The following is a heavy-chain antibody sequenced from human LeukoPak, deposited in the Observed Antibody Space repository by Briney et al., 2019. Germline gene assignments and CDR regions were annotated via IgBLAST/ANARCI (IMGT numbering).Heavy chain of an antibody. Sequence: GGSLRLSCAASGXTFDDYAAHWVRQAPGKGLEWVSLITRDGGSTYYADSVKGRFTISRDNSKNSLYLQMNSLRAEDTALYYCAKDGTHTPDYWGQGTLVTVSS. CDR2: ITRDGGST. J-gene: IGHJ4*02. CDR1: GXTFDDYA. CDR3: AKDGTHTPDY. V-gene: IGHV3-43*02.